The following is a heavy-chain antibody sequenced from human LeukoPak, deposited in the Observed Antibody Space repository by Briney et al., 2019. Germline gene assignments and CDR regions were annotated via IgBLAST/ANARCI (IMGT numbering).Heavy chain of an antibody. CDR2: INSDGSSI. Sequence: GGSLRLSCAASGFTFSSHWMHWVRQAPGKGLVWVSRINSDGSSISYADSVKGRFTISRDNAQNSLYLQMNGLRVEDTAVYYCTRRLDDWGQGTLVTVSS. J-gene: IGHJ4*02. CDR1: GFTFSSHW. V-gene: IGHV3-74*01. CDR3: TRRLDD. D-gene: IGHD3-16*01.